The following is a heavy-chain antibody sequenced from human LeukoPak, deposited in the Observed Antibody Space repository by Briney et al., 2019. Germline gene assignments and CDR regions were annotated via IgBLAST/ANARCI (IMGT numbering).Heavy chain of an antibody. CDR2: IYYSGST. D-gene: IGHD4-17*01. Sequence: SETLSLTCTVSGGSISSYYWSWIRQPPGKGLEWIGHIYYSGSTNYYPSLKSRVTISVDTSKNQFSLNLNSVPAADTAVYYCARSHGDYVVIGLGPWGQGTLVTVSS. J-gene: IGHJ5*02. CDR1: GGSISSYY. CDR3: ARSHGDYVVIGLGP. V-gene: IGHV4-59*01.